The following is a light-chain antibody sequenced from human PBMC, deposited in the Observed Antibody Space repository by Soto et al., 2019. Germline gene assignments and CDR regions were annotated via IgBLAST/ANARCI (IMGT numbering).Light chain of an antibody. J-gene: IGLJ1*01. Sequence: QSVLTQPASVSCSPGQSITISCTGTVGLVSWYQQHPGKVPKLIIYDDTKRPSGVSSRFSGSKSGNTASLTISGLQTEDEADYYCCLYVGGRTYLFGTGTKVTVL. V-gene: IGLV2-23*01. CDR1: VGL. CDR2: DDT. CDR3: CLYVGGRTYL.